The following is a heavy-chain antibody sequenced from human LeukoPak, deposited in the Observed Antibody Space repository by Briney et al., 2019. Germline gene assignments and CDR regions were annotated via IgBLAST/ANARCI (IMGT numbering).Heavy chain of an antibody. D-gene: IGHD3-22*01. CDR2: INHSGST. CDR1: GGSFSGYY. CDR3: ARGLTGGYYFDAFDI. V-gene: IGHV4-34*01. Sequence: KTSETLSLTCAVYGGSFSGYYWSWNRQPPGKGLEWIGEINHSGSTNYNPSLKSRVTISVDTSKNQFSLKLSSVTAADTAVYYCARGLTGGYYFDAFDIWGQGTMVTVSS. J-gene: IGHJ3*02.